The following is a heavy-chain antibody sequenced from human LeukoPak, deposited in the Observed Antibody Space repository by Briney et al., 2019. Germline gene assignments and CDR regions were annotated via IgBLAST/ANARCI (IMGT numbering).Heavy chain of an antibody. CDR3: ARYSYGYFGYSEATSFDY. CDR2: ISGDGVSP. Sequence: GGSLRLSCAASGFTFNNYALTWVRQTPGKGLECVSAISGDGVSPYYADSVRGRFTISRDNSKNTLYLQMNSLRVEDTAVYFCARYSYGYFGYSEATSFDYWGQGTLVTVSS. V-gene: IGHV3-23*01. J-gene: IGHJ4*02. CDR1: GFTFNNYA. D-gene: IGHD5-18*01.